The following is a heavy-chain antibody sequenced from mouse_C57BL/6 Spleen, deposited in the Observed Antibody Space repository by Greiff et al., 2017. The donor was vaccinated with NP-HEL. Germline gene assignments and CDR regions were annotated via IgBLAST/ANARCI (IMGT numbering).Heavy chain of an antibody. CDR1: GFTFSDSG. D-gene: IGHD2-1*01. V-gene: IGHV5-17*01. CDR3: ASHFYPSYAMDY. Sequence: EVQGVESGGGLVKPGGSLKLSCAASGFTFSDSGMHWVRQAPEKGLEWVAYISSGSSTIYYADTVKGRLTISRDKAKNTMFLQMTSLRSEVTAMYYCASHFYPSYAMDYWGQGTSVTVSS. CDR2: ISSGSSTI. J-gene: IGHJ4*01.